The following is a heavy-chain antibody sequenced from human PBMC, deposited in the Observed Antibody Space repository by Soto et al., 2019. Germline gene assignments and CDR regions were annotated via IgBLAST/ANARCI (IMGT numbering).Heavy chain of an antibody. CDR3: ARSPTKYGDYVYFQH. J-gene: IGHJ1*01. D-gene: IGHD4-17*01. CDR2: IWYDGSNK. CDR1: GFTFSSYG. V-gene: IGHV3-33*01. Sequence: PGGSLRLSCAASGFTFSSYGMHWVRQAPGKGLEWVAVIWYDGSNKYYADSVKGRFTISRDNSKNTLYLQMNSLRAEDTAVYYCARSPTKYGDYVYFQHWGQGTLVTVSS.